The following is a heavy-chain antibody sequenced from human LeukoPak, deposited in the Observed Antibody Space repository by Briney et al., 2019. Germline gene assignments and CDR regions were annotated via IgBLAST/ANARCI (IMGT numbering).Heavy chain of an antibody. D-gene: IGHD3-16*01. CDR2: IYYSGST. J-gene: IGHJ4*02. CDR3: ARWSGGEYSSFDY. CDR1: GGPISSYY. V-gene: IGHV4-59*01. Sequence: TASETLSLTCTVSGGPISSYYWSWIRQPPGKGLEWIGYIYYSGSTNYNPSLKSRVTISVDTSKNQFSLKLSSVTAADTAVYYCARWSGGEYSSFDYWGQGTLVTVSS.